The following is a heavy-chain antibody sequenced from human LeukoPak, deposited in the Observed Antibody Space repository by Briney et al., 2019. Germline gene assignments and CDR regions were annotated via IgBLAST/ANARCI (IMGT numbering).Heavy chain of an antibody. CDR3: ARVSPEIVVVTGTGAPDY. CDR1: GFTFSSYG. V-gene: IGHV3-33*01. D-gene: IGHD2-21*02. J-gene: IGHJ4*02. CDR2: IWYDGSNK. Sequence: PGGSLRLSCAASGFTFSSYGMHWVRQAPGKGLEWVAVIWYDGSNKYYADSVRGRFTISRDNPKNTVYLQMNSLRAEDTAVYYCARVSPEIVVVTGTGAPDYWGQGTLVTVSS.